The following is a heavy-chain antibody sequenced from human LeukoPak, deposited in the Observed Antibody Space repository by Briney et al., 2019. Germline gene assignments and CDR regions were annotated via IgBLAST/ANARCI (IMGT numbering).Heavy chain of an antibody. D-gene: IGHD2-21*01. CDR3: VKDVTPGGADV. CDR2: ISLDIDRI. J-gene: IGHJ6*02. V-gene: IGHV3-9*01. CDR1: GLNLNIYA. Sequence: GGSLRLSCAVSGLNLNIYAMDWVRHVPGKGLEWVSGISLDIDRIGYADSARGRFTVSRDNNKNAVYLPINSLTPEESALYFCVKDVTPGGADVWGQGTTVTVS.